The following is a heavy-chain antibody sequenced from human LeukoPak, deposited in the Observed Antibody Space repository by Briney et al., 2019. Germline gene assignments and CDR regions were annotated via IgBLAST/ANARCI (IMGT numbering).Heavy chain of an antibody. CDR1: GYSISSGYY. Sequence: SETLSLTCAVSGYSISSGYYWGWIRQPPGKGLEWIGSIYHSGSTYYNPSLKIRVTTSVDTSKNQFSLKLSSVTAADTAVYYCAREVLDFDYWGQGTLVTVSS. CDR2: IYHSGST. J-gene: IGHJ4*02. V-gene: IGHV4-38-2*02. D-gene: IGHD2-2*03. CDR3: AREVLDFDY.